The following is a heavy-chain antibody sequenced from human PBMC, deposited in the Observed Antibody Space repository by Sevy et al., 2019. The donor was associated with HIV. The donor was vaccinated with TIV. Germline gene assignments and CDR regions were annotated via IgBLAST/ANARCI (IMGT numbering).Heavy chain of an antibody. V-gene: IGHV3-15*01. CDR1: GFIFSNAW. J-gene: IGHJ4*02. Sequence: GGSLRLSCAASGFIFSNAWMNWVRQAPGKGLEWVGRIKSKIDGGTTAYPALVKGRLTISRDESKSTLYLQINSLKIEETALYFCAKERGYTHGALDYWGRGTLVTVSS. D-gene: IGHD5-18*01. CDR3: AKERGYTHGALDY. CDR2: IKSKIDGGTT.